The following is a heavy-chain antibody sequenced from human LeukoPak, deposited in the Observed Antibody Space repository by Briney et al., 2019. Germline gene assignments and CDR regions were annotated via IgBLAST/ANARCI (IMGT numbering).Heavy chain of an antibody. Sequence: GGSLRLSCAASGFTVTNTYMNWVRQAPGKGLEWVSVIYDSGRIYYSDSVKGRFTISRDNSKNTLYLQMNSLRAEDTAIYHCAKQTRYDSPAGGRGFDYWGQGTLVTVSS. CDR2: IYDSGRI. V-gene: IGHV3-66*04. D-gene: IGHD3-22*01. CDR1: GFTVTNTY. J-gene: IGHJ4*02. CDR3: AKQTRYDSPAGGRGFDY.